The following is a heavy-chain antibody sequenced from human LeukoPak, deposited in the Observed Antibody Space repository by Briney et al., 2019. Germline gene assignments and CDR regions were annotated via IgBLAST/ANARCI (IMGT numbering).Heavy chain of an antibody. CDR2: INAKSGGT. J-gene: IGHJ5*02. V-gene: IGHV1-2*02. Sequence: ASVKVSCKASGYTFIDNYMHWVRQGPGQGLEWMGWINAKSGGTKYKQKFQGRVTMTRDTSITTAYMELSTLTSEDTAIYYCARLTGQRQFDPWGQGPLVTVSS. D-gene: IGHD1-20*01. CDR3: ARLTGQRQFDP. CDR1: GYTFIDNY.